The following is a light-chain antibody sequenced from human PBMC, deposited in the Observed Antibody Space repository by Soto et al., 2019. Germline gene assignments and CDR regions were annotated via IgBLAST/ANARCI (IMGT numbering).Light chain of an antibody. CDR1: SSNIGNNY. CDR2: DND. J-gene: IGLJ1*01. V-gene: IGLV1-51*01. CDR3: GTWDNSLIASYV. Sequence: QSVLTQPPSVSAAPGQKVTISCSGSSSNIGNNYVSWYQQLPGTAPKLLIYDNDERPSGIPDRFSGSKSGTSATLGITGLQTGDEADYYCGTWDNSLIASYVFGSGTRSPP.